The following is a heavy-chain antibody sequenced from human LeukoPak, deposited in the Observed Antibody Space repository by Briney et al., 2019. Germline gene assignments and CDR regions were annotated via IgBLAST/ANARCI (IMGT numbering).Heavy chain of an antibody. Sequence: QTGGSLRLSCAASGFTFSSYSMNWVRQAPGKGLEWVANIKQDGSDEKYVDSVKGRFTISRDNARNSLYLQMSSLRAEDTAVYYCATYSGPDRRDAFDIWGQGTMVTVSS. V-gene: IGHV3-7*01. D-gene: IGHD5-12*01. J-gene: IGHJ3*02. CDR1: GFTFSSYS. CDR2: IKQDGSDE. CDR3: ATYSGPDRRDAFDI.